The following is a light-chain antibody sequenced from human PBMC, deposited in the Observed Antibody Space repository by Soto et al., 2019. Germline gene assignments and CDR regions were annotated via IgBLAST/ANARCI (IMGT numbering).Light chain of an antibody. J-gene: IGLJ2*01. CDR2: DVT. Sequence: QSVLTQPASVSGSPGQSITISCTGTSSDVGGYNYVSWYQQHPGKVPKLMIYDVTNRPSGVSNRFSGSKSGNTASLTISGLQAEDEADYYCSSYTSDITQVFGGGTKLTVL. CDR1: SSDVGGYNY. CDR3: SSYTSDITQV. V-gene: IGLV2-14*03.